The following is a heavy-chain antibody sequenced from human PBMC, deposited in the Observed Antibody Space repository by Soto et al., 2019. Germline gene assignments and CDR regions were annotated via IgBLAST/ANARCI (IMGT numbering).Heavy chain of an antibody. CDR2: INHSGST. Sequence: SETLSLTCAVYGGSFSGYYWSWIHQPPGKGLEWIGEINHSGSTNYNPSLKSRVTISVDTSKNQFSLKLSSVTAADTAVYYCARARTIFGVVTPPTMDVWGQGTTVTVSS. CDR1: GGSFSGYY. CDR3: ARARTIFGVVTPPTMDV. V-gene: IGHV4-34*01. D-gene: IGHD3-3*01. J-gene: IGHJ6*02.